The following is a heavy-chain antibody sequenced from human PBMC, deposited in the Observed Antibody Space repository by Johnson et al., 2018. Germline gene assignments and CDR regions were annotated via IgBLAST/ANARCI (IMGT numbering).Heavy chain of an antibody. V-gene: IGHV3-21*01. D-gene: IGHD6-13*01. Sequence: EVQLVESGGGLVKPGGSLRLSCAASGFAFNTYSINWGRQAPGKGLEWVSSISGSSNYIYYADPVKARFTISRDNAKNSLYLQVNSLRAEDTATSYCAMDSSSFEGFAIWGQGTMVTVSS. CDR3: AMDSSSFEGFAI. CDR1: GFAFNTYS. J-gene: IGHJ3*02. CDR2: ISGSSNYI.